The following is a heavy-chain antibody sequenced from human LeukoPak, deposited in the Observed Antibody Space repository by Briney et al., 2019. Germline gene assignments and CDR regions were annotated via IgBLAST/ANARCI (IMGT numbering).Heavy chain of an antibody. D-gene: IGHD2-21*02. J-gene: IGHJ4*02. CDR3: ARAPGGYCGGDCYSGVFFDY. V-gene: IGHV3-48*04. CDR2: ISSSGSTI. Sequence: GGSLRLSCAASGFTFSSYSMNWVRQAPGKGLEWVSYISSSGSTIYYADSVKGRFTISRDNAKNSLYLQMNSLRAEDTAVYYCARAPGGYCGGDCYSGVFFDYWGQGTLVTVSS. CDR1: GFTFSSYS.